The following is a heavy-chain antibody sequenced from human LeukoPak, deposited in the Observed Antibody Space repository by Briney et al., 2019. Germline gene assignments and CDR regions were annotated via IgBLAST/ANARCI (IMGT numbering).Heavy chain of an antibody. CDR3: AREVPYDSSRYYQPFDY. J-gene: IGHJ4*02. CDR1: GYTFTSHG. V-gene: IGHV1-18*01. D-gene: IGHD3-22*01. CDR2: ISAYNGNT. Sequence: ASVKVSCKASGYTFTSHGISWVRQAPGQGLEWMGWISAYNGNTNYAQKLQGRVTMTTDTSTSTAYMELWSLRSDDTAVYYCAREVPYDSSRYYQPFDYWGQGTLVTVSS.